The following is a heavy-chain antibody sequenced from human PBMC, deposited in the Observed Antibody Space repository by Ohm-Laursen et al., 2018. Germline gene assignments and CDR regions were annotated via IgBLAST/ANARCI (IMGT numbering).Heavy chain of an antibody. CDR1: GGSISSDF. J-gene: IGHJ4*02. CDR2: IYSRGST. V-gene: IGHV4-4*07. D-gene: IGHD3-10*01. CDR3: ARSFGTYYFDL. Sequence: SDTLSLTCTVSGGSISSDFWSWIRQPAGKGLEWIVRIYSRGSTNYNPSLKIRITMSVDTTKSQFPLKVNTVTAADTAVYYCARSFGTYYFDLWGQGTLVTVSS.